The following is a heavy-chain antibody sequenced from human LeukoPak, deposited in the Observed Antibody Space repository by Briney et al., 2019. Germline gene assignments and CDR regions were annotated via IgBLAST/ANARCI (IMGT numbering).Heavy chain of an antibody. J-gene: IGHJ4*02. CDR1: GFTFDSYD. Sequence: GGSLRLSCAASGFTFDSYDINWVRQAPGKGLEWVSLISSSGSSKDYADSVKGRFTISRDNTKNLLYLQMNSLRAEDTALYYCARERVTGLDYWGQGTLVTVSS. V-gene: IGHV3-48*03. D-gene: IGHD1-20*01. CDR2: ISSSGSSK. CDR3: ARERVTGLDY.